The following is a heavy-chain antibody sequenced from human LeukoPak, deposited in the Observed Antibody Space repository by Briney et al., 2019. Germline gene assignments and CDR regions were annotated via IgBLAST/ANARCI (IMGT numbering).Heavy chain of an antibody. CDR2: INPSGGST. D-gene: IGHD2-2*02. J-gene: IGHJ6*03. Sequence: ASVKVSCKASGYTFTSYYMHWVRQAPGQGLECMGIINPSGGSTSYAQKFQGRVTMTRDTSTSTVYMELSSLRSEDTAVYYCAIQGLLGAKNPDRRYCSSTSCYRGPYYYYYYMDVRGKGTTVTVSS. CDR1: GYTFTSYY. V-gene: IGHV1-46*03. CDR3: AIQGLLGAKNPDRRYCSSTSCYRGPYYYYYYMDV.